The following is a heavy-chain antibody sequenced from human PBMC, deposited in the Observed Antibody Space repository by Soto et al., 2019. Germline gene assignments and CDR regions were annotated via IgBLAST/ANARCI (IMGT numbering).Heavy chain of an antibody. J-gene: IGHJ6*02. Sequence: SETLSLTCAVYGGSFSGYYWSWIRQPPGKGLEWIGEINHSGSTNYNPSLKSRVTISVDTSKNQFSLKLSSVTAADTAVYYCARRNWNDGWGLETYYYYYYGMDVWGQGTTVTVSS. D-gene: IGHD1-1*01. V-gene: IGHV4-34*01. CDR1: GGSFSGYY. CDR2: INHSGST. CDR3: ARRNWNDGWGLETYYYYYYGMDV.